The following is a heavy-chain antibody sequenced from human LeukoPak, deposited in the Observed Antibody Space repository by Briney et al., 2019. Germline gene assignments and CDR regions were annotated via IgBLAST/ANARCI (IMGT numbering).Heavy chain of an antibody. CDR2: ISWDGGST. V-gene: IGHV3-43D*03. D-gene: IGHD3-22*01. CDR1: GFTFDDYA. J-gene: IGHJ4*02. CDR3: AKGNYDSSGYYEAQFDY. Sequence: GGSLRLSCAASGFTFDDYAMHWVRHAPGKGLEWVSLISWDGGSTYYADSVKGRFTISRDNSKNSLYLQMNSLRAEDTALYYCAKGNYDSSGYYEAQFDYWGQGTLVTVSS.